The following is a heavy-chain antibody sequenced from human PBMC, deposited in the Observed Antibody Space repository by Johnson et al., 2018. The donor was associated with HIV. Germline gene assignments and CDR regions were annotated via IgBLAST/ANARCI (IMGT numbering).Heavy chain of an antibody. CDR1: GFTVSSNY. Sequence: VQLVESGGGLVQPGGSLRLSCAASGFTVSSNYMSWVRQAPGKGLEWVSVIYSGGSTYYADSVKGRFTISRDNSKNTLYLEMNSLRAEDTAVYYCCYGSGTYDGPAFDIWGQGTVVIVSS. J-gene: IGHJ3*02. V-gene: IGHV3-66*01. CDR3: CYGSGTYDGPAFDI. CDR2: IYSGGST. D-gene: IGHD3-10*01.